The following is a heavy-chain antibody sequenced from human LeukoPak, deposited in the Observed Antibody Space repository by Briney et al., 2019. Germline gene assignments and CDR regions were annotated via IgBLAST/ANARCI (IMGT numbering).Heavy chain of an antibody. Sequence: GGSLRLSCAASGFSFRSYGMHWVRQAPGKGLEWVAFIRYDGSEKYYGDSVKGRFTVARDNSRNTLFLQMNSLTTEDTAVYYCAKPPYCSTTSCLTFDSWGQGTLVTVSS. J-gene: IGHJ4*02. D-gene: IGHD2-2*01. CDR2: IRYDGSEK. CDR3: AKPPYCSTTSCLTFDS. V-gene: IGHV3-30*02. CDR1: GFSFRSYG.